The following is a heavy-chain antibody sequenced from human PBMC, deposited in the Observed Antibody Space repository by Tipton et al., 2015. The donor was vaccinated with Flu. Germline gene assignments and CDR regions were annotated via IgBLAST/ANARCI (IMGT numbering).Heavy chain of an antibody. CDR2: IYNSGTT. D-gene: IGHD1-26*01. Sequence: TLSLTCSVSGDSVSSGGYYWTWIRQPPGQGLEYIGQIYNSGTTNYNPSLKSRLTISLDTSQNHFSLRLTSVTAADTAVYYCATLGRGRTQDYWGQGTLVTVSS. CDR1: GDSVSSGGYY. V-gene: IGHV4-30-4*01. J-gene: IGHJ4*02. CDR3: ATLGRGRTQDY.